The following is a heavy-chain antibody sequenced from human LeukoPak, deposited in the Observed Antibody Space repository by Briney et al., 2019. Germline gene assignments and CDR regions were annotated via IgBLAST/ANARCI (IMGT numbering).Heavy chain of an antibody. CDR1: GFSFTDYP. D-gene: IGHD3-22*01. V-gene: IGHV3-21*05. CDR3: ARDSSVGFIMIVVAIPYGMDV. Sequence: PGGSLRLSCATSGFSFTDYPMNWVRQAPGKGLEWISNIRTTAEGAKYAYYADSVKGRVTISRDNAKNSLYLQMNSLRAEDTAVYYCARDSSVGFIMIVVAIPYGMDVWGQGTTVTVSS. J-gene: IGHJ6*02. CDR2: IRTTAEGAKYA.